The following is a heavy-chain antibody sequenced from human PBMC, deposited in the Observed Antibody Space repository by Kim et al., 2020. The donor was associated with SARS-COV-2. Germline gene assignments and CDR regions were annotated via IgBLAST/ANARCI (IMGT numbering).Heavy chain of an antibody. J-gene: IGHJ4*02. V-gene: IGHV3-53*05. CDR3: TKFDY. CDR1: GFLVNSNY. CDR2: MYAGGSA. Sequence: GGSLRLSCSASGFLVNSNYMTWVRQAPGKGLEWVSVMYAGGSAYYADSVKGRFTISRDLSRNMLFLEMNSLTVEDMGKYYCTKFDYWAQGTQVTVSS.